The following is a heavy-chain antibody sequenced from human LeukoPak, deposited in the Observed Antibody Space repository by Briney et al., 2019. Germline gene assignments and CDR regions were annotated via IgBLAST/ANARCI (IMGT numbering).Heavy chain of an antibody. CDR1: GLTFSSYE. Sequence: GGSLRLSCAASGLTFSSYEMNWVRQAPGKGLEWVSYINSGGSTLYYADSVKGRFTISRDNAKNSLYLQMNSLRAEDTAVYYCARIHNLGILAHCDYWGQGTLVTVSS. CDR2: INSGGSTL. CDR3: ARIHNLGILAHCDY. J-gene: IGHJ4*02. V-gene: IGHV3-48*03. D-gene: IGHD1-1*01.